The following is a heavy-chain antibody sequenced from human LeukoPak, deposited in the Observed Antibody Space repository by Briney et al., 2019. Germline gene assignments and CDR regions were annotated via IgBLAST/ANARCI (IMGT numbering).Heavy chain of an antibody. D-gene: IGHD6-19*01. V-gene: IGHV3-7*01. Sequence: GGSLRLSCAASGFTFSSYWMSWVRQAPGKGLEWVANIKRDGSDKYYVGSVEGRFTISRDNDKNSLYLQMSSLRAEDTAIYYCARALYNRGWYPDYFDSWGQGALVTVS. CDR3: ARALYNRGWYPDYFDS. CDR2: IKRDGSDK. CDR1: GFTFSSYW. J-gene: IGHJ4*02.